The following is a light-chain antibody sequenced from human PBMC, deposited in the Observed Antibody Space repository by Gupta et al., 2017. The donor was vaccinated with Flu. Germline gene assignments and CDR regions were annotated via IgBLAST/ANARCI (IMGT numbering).Light chain of an antibody. Sequence: SSLSASVGDRGSITCRARQRISSYLHGYQQKPGKDPKLLIYAAASLQSGGASRCSGSGSGTDFTLTISSMQPEEYATDYCRKTDRSSPKTFGGGTRVEIK. CDR2: AAA. CDR3: RKTDRSSPKT. CDR1: QRISSY. J-gene: IGKJ4*01. V-gene: IGKV1-39*01.